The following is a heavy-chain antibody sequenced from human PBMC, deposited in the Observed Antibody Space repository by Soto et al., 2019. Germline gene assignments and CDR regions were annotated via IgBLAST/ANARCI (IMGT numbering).Heavy chain of an antibody. CDR2: ISATGIST. CDR1: GSTFATYA. Sequence: GGSLRLSCAASGSTFATYAMSWVRQAPGKGLEWVSAISATGISTHYADSVKGRVTISRDNSANTLSLEMSSLTAEDTAVYYCARDKDTSSWTGFDFWGHGTLVTVSS. J-gene: IGHJ4*01. V-gene: IGHV3-23*01. D-gene: IGHD1-1*01. CDR3: ARDKDTSSWTGFDF.